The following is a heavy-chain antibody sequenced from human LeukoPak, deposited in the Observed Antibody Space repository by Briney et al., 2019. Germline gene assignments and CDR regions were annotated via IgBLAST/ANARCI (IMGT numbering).Heavy chain of an antibody. CDR3: ASGSAYFFDY. CDR1: GASIRRTSYY. Sequence: SETLSLTCTVSGASIRRTSYYWRWIRQPPGKGLERIGSNYNSGSAYYNPSLKSRVTISVDTCKNQFSLKVSSVTVADTAVYYCASGSAYFFDYWGQGTLVTVPS. V-gene: IGHV4-39*01. J-gene: IGHJ4*02. CDR2: NYNSGSA.